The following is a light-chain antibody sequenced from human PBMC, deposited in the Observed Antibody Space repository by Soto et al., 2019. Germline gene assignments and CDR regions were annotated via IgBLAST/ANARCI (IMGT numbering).Light chain of an antibody. V-gene: IGKV1-5*01. CDR3: QQYHNWPT. Sequence: DIQMTQSPSTLSASVGDRVTITCRASQSISRWLAWYQQKPGKAPKVLIYESSLLQSGVPSRFSGSGSGTDFTLTISSLQPEDFAVYYCQQYHNWPTFGQGTKVDI. CDR1: QSISRW. J-gene: IGKJ1*01. CDR2: ESS.